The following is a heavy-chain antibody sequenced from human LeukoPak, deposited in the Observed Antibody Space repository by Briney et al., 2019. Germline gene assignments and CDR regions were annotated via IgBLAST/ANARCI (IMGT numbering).Heavy chain of an antibody. CDR2: ISSGGSTR. Sequence: GGSLRLSCAASGFTSSDYYMSWIRQAPGKGLEWVSYISSGGSTRDYADSVKGRFTISRDNSKNTLYLQMNSLRAEDTAVYYCAKDRGVVAATGTFDYWGQGTLVTVSS. J-gene: IGHJ4*02. CDR1: GFTSSDYY. CDR3: AKDRGVVAATGTFDY. V-gene: IGHV3-11*01. D-gene: IGHD2-15*01.